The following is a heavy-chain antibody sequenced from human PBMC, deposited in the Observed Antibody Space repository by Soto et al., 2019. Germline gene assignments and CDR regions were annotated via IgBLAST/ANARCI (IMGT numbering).Heavy chain of an antibody. CDR1: GGSFSGYY. Sequence: SETLSLTCAVYGGSFSGYYWSWIRQPPGKGLEWIGEINHSGSTNYNPSLKSRVTISVDTSKNQFSLKLSSVTAADTAAYYCARIRYLGAWGALYYYYYGMDVWGQGTTVTVSS. J-gene: IGHJ6*02. D-gene: IGHD3-16*01. V-gene: IGHV4-34*01. CDR2: INHSGST. CDR3: ARIRYLGAWGALYYYYYGMDV.